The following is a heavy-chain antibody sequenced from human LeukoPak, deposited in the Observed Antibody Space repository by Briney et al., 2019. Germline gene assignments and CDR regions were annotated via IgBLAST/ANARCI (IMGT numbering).Heavy chain of an antibody. CDR1: GFTFSSYW. Sequence: GGSLRLSCAASGFTFSSYWMSWVRQARGKGLEWVANIKQEGSEKYYVDSVKGRFTISRDNAKNSMYLQMNSLRAEDTAVYYCARDQVAAAPDYWGQGTLVTVSS. D-gene: IGHD6-13*01. CDR3: ARDQVAAAPDY. CDR2: IKQEGSEK. J-gene: IGHJ4*02. V-gene: IGHV3-7*01.